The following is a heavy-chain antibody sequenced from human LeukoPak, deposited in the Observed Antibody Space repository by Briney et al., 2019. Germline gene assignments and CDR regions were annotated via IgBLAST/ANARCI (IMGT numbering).Heavy chain of an antibody. J-gene: IGHJ5*02. CDR3: ARDPLDYCSGGSCYSGFDP. Sequence: SETLSLTCTVSGGSISSYYWSWIRQPPGKGLEWIGYIYYSGSTNYNPSLKSRVTISVDTSKNQFSLKLSSVTAADTAVYYCARDPLDYCSGGSCYSGFDPWGQGTLVTVSS. V-gene: IGHV4-59*12. CDR2: IYYSGST. CDR1: GGSISSYY. D-gene: IGHD2-15*01.